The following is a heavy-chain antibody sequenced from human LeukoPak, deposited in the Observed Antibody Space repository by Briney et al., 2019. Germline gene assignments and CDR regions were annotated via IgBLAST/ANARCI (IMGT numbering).Heavy chain of an antibody. CDR1: GGSISSGSYY. CDR2: IYTSGST. Sequence: SETLSLTCTVSGGSISSGSYYWSWIRQPAGKGLEWIGRIYTSGSTNYNPSLKSRVTISVDTSKNQFSLKLSSVTAADTAVYYCARHVSYYYMDVWGKGTTVTVSS. D-gene: IGHD3-16*01. J-gene: IGHJ6*03. V-gene: IGHV4-61*02. CDR3: ARHVSYYYMDV.